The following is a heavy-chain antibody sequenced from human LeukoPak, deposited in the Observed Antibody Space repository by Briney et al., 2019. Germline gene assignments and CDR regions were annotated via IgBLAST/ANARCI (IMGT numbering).Heavy chain of an antibody. Sequence: GGSLRLSCAASGFTFSSYGMSWVRQAPGKGLEWVSAISGSGGSTCYADSVKGRSTISRDNSKNTLYLQMNSLRAEDTAVYYCAKDMYDYVWGSYRYVDYWGQGTLVTVSS. CDR1: GFTFSSYG. J-gene: IGHJ4*02. V-gene: IGHV3-23*01. D-gene: IGHD3-16*02. CDR3: AKDMYDYVWGSYRYVDY. CDR2: ISGSGGST.